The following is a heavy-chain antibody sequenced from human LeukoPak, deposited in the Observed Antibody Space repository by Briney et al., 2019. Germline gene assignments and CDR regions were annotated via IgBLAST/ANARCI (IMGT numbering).Heavy chain of an antibody. V-gene: IGHV4-34*01. CDR3: ARAGLLWFGESIRRYYYYYMDV. J-gene: IGHJ6*03. CDR2: INHSGST. CDR1: GGSSSGYY. D-gene: IGHD3-10*01. Sequence: SETLSLTCAVYGGSSSGYYWSWIRQPPGKGLEWIGEINHSGSTNYNPSLKSRVTISVDTSKNQFSLKLSSVTAADTAVYYCARAGLLWFGESIRRYYYYYMDVWGKGTTVTVSS.